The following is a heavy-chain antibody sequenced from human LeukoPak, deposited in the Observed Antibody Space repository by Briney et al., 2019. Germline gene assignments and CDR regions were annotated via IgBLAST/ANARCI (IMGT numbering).Heavy chain of an antibody. CDR2: IYHSGSA. V-gene: IGHV4-4*02. CDR1: GGSISSSNW. J-gene: IGHJ4*02. D-gene: IGHD4-17*01. CDR3: AMKIYGGYNRFDC. Sequence: PSETLSLTCAVSGGSISSSNWWSWVRQPPGKGLEWIGEIYHSGSANYNPSLKSRVTISVDKSENQFSLKLSSVTAADTALYYCAMKIYGGYNRFDCWGQGTLVTVSS.